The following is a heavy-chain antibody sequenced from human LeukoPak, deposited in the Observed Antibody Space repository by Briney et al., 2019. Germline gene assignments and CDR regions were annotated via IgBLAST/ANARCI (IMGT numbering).Heavy chain of an antibody. CDR1: GGTFSSYA. CDR3: ARGVKAPFWGSRPDY. CDR2: MNPNSGNT. J-gene: IGHJ4*02. D-gene: IGHD7-27*01. Sequence: GSSVKVSCKASGGTFSSYAISWVRQATGQGLEWMGWMNPNSGNTGYAQKFQGRVTMTRNTSISTAYMELSSLRSEDTAVYYCARGVKAPFWGSRPDYWGQGTLVTVSS. V-gene: IGHV1-8*02.